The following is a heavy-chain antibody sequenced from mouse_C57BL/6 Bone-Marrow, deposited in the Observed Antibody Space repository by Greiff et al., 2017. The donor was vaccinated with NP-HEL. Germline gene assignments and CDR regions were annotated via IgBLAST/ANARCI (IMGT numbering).Heavy chain of an antibody. D-gene: IGHD1-1*01. CDR3: ARGLNYYGSSYGDY. CDR2: IYPGSGNT. J-gene: IGHJ2*01. V-gene: IGHV1-66*01. Sequence: QVQLQQSGPELVKPGASVKISCKASGYSFTSYYIHWVKQRPGQGLEWIGWIYPGSGNTKYNEKFKGKGTLTADTSSSTAYMQLSSLTSEDSAVYYCARGLNYYGSSYGDYWGQGTTLTVSS. CDR1: GYSFTSYY.